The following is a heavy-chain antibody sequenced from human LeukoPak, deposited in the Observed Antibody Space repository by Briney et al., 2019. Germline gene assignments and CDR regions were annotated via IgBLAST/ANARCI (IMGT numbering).Heavy chain of an antibody. CDR2: ISSSSSYI. D-gene: IGHD5-18*01. CDR3: VRADGNYGYVFDF. J-gene: IGHJ4*02. V-gene: IGHV3-21*01. CDR1: GFTLSSHG. Sequence: GGSLRLSCAASGFTLSSHGMNWVRQAPGKGLGWVSSISSSSSYIYYADSVKGRFTVSRDNAKNSLSLQMNSLRAEDTSVYYCVRADGNYGYVFDFWGQGTLVTVSS.